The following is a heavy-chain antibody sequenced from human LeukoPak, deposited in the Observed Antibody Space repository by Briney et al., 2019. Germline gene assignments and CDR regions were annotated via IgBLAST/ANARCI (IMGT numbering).Heavy chain of an antibody. Sequence: ASVKVSCKASGYTFTNYYMHWVRQAPGQGLEWMGVINPSGGSTDFPQEFQGRVTLTWDKSTSTVYMELSSLRSKDTAVYYCARGNILTAYYNDYWGQGTLVTVSS. CDR2: INPSGGST. CDR1: GYTFTNYY. D-gene: IGHD3-9*01. V-gene: IGHV1-46*01. J-gene: IGHJ4*02. CDR3: ARGNILTAYYNDY.